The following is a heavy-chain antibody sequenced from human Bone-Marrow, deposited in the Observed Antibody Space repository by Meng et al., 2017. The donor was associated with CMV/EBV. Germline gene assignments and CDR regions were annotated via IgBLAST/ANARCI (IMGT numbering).Heavy chain of an antibody. D-gene: IGHD5-24*01. Sequence: GESLKISCLASGFIFSSFDMHWVRQTPGKGLEWVAFIRYDGSDKYYADSVEGRFTISRDNSKDTLYLQMNSLRVEDTAVYYCARKMTTILVFDYWGQGTLVTVSS. V-gene: IGHV3-30*02. CDR1: GFIFSSFD. CDR3: ARKMTTILVFDY. CDR2: IRYDGSDK. J-gene: IGHJ4*02.